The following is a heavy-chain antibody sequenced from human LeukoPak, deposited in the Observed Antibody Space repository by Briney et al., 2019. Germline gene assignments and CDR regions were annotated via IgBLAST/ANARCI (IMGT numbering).Heavy chain of an antibody. CDR3: ARLKEGIDY. V-gene: IGHV4-39*01. CDR2: IYYSGNT. J-gene: IGHJ4*02. CDR1: GGSISGSSYF. Sequence: PSETLSLTCAVSGGSISGSSYFWGWIRQPPGKGLEWIGSIYYSGNTYYNPSLKSRVTISVDTSENQFSLKLSSVTAADTAVYYCARLKEGIDYWGQGTLVTVSS. D-gene: IGHD3-10*01.